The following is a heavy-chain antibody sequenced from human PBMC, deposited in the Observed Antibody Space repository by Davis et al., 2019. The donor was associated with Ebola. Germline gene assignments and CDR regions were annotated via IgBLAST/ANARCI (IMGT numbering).Heavy chain of an antibody. CDR1: GFTFSSYA. CDR2: ISWNSGSI. J-gene: IGHJ6*02. V-gene: IGHV3-9*01. CDR3: AKDKGEVVVPAAITHYYYGMDV. D-gene: IGHD2-2*02. Sequence: PGGSLRLSCAASGFTFSSYAMHWVRQAPGKGLEWVSGISWNSGSIGYADSVKGRFTISRDNAKNSLYLQMNSLRAEDTALYYCAKDKGEVVVPAAITHYYYGMDVWGQGTTVTVSS.